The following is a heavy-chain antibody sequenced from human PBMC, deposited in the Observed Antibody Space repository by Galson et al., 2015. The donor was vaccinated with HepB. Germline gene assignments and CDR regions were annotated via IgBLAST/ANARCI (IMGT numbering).Heavy chain of an antibody. J-gene: IGHJ4*02. D-gene: IGHD6-19*01. CDR1: GFTFSSYA. Sequence: SLRLSCAASGFTFSSYAMSWVRQAPGKGLEWVSAISGSGGSTYYADSVKGRFTISRDNSKNTLCLQMNSLRAEDTAVYYCASPSGYSSGWSYYFDYWGQGTLVTVSS. V-gene: IGHV3-23*01. CDR2: ISGSGGST. CDR3: ASPSGYSSGWSYYFDY.